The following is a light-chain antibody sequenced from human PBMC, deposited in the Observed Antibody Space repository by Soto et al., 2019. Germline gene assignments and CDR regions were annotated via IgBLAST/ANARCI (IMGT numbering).Light chain of an antibody. J-gene: IGKJ5*01. CDR3: QQYNNWPPIS. Sequence: DIELTQSPGTLSLSLGDRATISCRSSQSISSGYLAWCQQKPGQAARLLIYGAATRSKGMPARWFGSGSWTKDTLTISSLQYEDFAVYYCQQYNNWPPISFGQGTRLEIK. CDR2: GAA. CDR1: QSISSGY. V-gene: IGKV3-15*01.